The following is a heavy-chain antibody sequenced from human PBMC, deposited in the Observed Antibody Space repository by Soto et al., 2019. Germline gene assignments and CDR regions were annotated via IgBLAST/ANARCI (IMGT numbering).Heavy chain of an antibody. CDR1: GGTFSSYA. D-gene: IGHD1-1*01. CDR3: ARADDLSSPGFSDYYYYYGMDV. V-gene: IGHV1-69*13. Sequence: GXSVRLSCKASGGTFSSYAISWVRQAPVQGLEWMGGIIPIFGTANYAQKFQGRVTITADESTSTAYMELSSLRSEETAVYYCARADDLSSPGFSDYYYYYGMDVSGQGTTVTVSS. J-gene: IGHJ6*02. CDR2: IIPIFGTA.